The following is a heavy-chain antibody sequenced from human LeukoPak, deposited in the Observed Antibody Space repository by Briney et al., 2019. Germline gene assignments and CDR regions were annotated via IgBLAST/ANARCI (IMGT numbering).Heavy chain of an antibody. CDR2: IYYSGST. CDR1: GGSISSGGYY. J-gene: IGHJ5*02. D-gene: IGHD3-22*01. Sequence: SETLSLTCTVSGGSISSGGYYWSWVRQHPGGGLGWNGYIYYSGSTYYNPSLKSRVTISVDTSKNQFSLKLSSVTAADTAVYYCARTYYYDSSGYYHGSPWGQGTLVTVSS. CDR3: ARTYYYDSSGYYHGSP. V-gene: IGHV4-31*03.